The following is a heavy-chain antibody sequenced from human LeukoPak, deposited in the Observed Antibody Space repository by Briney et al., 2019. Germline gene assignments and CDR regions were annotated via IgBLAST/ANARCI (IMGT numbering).Heavy chain of an antibody. D-gene: IGHD3-9*01. CDR1: GFTFSSYA. CDR3: AKDSRAGYPPNWFEP. Sequence: GGSLRLSCAASGFTFSSYAMSWVHQAPGKGLEWVSAISGSGGSTYYADSEKSRFTISRDNSKNTLYLQRNSLRAEDTAVYYCAKDSRAGYPPNWFEPWGQGTLVTVSS. V-gene: IGHV3-23*01. J-gene: IGHJ5*02. CDR2: ISGSGGST.